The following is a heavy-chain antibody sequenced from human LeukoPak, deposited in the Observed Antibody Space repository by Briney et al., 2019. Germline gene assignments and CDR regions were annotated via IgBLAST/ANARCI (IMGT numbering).Heavy chain of an antibody. D-gene: IGHD2-2*01. V-gene: IGHV3-23*01. CDR1: GFTFSSYA. CDR2: ISNSGAST. J-gene: IGHJ4*02. CDR3: ASGGYQLLAVDY. Sequence: GGSLRPSCAASGFTFSSYAMTWVRQAPGKGLEWVSDISNSGASTYYADSVKGRFTISRDNAKNTLYLQMNSLRAEDTAVYYCASGGYQLLAVDYWGQGTLVTVSS.